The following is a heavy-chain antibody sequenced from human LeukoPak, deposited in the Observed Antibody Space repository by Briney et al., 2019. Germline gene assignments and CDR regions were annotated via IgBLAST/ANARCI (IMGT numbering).Heavy chain of an antibody. Sequence: SGGSLRLSCAASGFTFSSYWMHWVRQAPGKGLEWVSSISSSSSYIYYADSVKGRFTISRDNAKNSRYLQMNSLRAEDTAVYYCARDAAAAGEFDYWGQGTLVTVSS. J-gene: IGHJ4*02. CDR1: GFTFSSYW. V-gene: IGHV3-21*01. CDR3: ARDAAAAGEFDY. D-gene: IGHD6-13*01. CDR2: ISSSSSYI.